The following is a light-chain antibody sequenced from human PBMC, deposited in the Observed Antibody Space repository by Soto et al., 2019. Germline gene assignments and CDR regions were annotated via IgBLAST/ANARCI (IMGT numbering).Light chain of an antibody. CDR2: GAS. V-gene: IGKV3-15*01. CDR1: QSVAGN. J-gene: IGKJ4*01. Sequence: EIVMTQSPATLSVSPGERATLSCRASQSVAGNLAWYQQKPGQAPRLLMYGASTRATGIPARFSGSGSGTEFTLTIRSLQSEDCGVYYCQQYNNWPLTFGGGTKVEIK. CDR3: QQYNNWPLT.